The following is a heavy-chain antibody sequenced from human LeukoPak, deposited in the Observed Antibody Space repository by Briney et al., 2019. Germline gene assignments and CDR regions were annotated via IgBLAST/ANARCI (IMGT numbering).Heavy chain of an antibody. CDR3: ATRKRSFFEY. Sequence: GGSLRLSCAASGFIFTDSSMSWVRQSPQKGLEWVAHIKHDESDKSYADSVKGRFTISRDNANNSLYLHMSSLRREDTAVYYCATRKRSFFEYWGRGMLVIVSS. D-gene: IGHD5-24*01. J-gene: IGHJ4*02. CDR2: IKHDESDK. CDR1: GFIFTDSS. V-gene: IGHV3-7*01.